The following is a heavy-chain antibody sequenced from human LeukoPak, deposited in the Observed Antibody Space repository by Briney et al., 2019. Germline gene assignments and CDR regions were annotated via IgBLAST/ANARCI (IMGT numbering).Heavy chain of an antibody. CDR1: GYTFTGYY. CDR2: INPNSGGT. CDR3: ARGYCSGGICYEWYFDL. Sequence: ASLKVSCKASGYTFTGYYMHWVRQAPGQGLEWMGWINPNSGGTNYAQKFQGRVTMTRDTSISTAYMELSRLRSDDTAVYYCARGYCSGGICYEWYFDLWGRGTLVTVSS. V-gene: IGHV1-2*02. J-gene: IGHJ2*01. D-gene: IGHD2-15*01.